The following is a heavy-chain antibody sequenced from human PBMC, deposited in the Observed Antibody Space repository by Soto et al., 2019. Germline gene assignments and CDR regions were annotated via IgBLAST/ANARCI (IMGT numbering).Heavy chain of an antibody. CDR1: GGSISSSSYY. D-gene: IGHD6-6*01. V-gene: IGHV4-39*01. Sequence: PSETLSLTCTVSGGSISSSSYYWGWIRQPPGKGLEWIGSIYYSGSTYYNPSLKSRVTISVDTSKNQFSLKLSSVTAADTAVYYCARNRIPRIAARPTQFDYWGQGTLVTVSS. J-gene: IGHJ4*02. CDR3: ARNRIPRIAARPTQFDY. CDR2: IYYSGST.